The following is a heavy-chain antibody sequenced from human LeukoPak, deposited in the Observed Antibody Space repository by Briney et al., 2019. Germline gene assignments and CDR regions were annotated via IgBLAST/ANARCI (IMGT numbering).Heavy chain of an antibody. V-gene: IGHV3-7*01. D-gene: IGHD3-22*01. CDR1: GFTFSSNW. Sequence: GGSLRLSCAASGFTFSSNWMTWFRQPPEKGLEWVATIKQDGGEKYYVDSVKGRFTISRDNAKNSLYLQMNSLRAEDMAVYYCATSGPSDYYEVWGQGTLVTVSS. CDR3: ATSGPSDYYEV. CDR2: IKQDGGEK. J-gene: IGHJ4*02.